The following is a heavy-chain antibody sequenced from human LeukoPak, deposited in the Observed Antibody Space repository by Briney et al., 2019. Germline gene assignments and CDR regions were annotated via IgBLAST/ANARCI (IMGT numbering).Heavy chain of an antibody. CDR2: IYYSGST. V-gene: IGHV4-39*07. CDR3: AREGHETTGIIDF. J-gene: IGHJ4*02. D-gene: IGHD1-14*01. Sequence: SETLSLTCTVSGGSISSSSYYWGWIRQPPGKGLEWIGSIYYSGSTYYNPSLKSRVTISVDTSKNQFSLKLSSVTAADTAVYYCAREGHETTGIIDFWGQGIVVTVSS. CDR1: GGSISSSSYY.